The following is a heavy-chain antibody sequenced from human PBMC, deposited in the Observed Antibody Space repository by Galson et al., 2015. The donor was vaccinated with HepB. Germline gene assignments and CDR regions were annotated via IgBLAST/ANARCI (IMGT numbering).Heavy chain of an antibody. V-gene: IGHV1-2*06. J-gene: IGHJ5*02. CDR3: AREWGTEMATITAYNWFDP. D-gene: IGHD5-24*01. CDR1: GYTFTGYY. CDR2: INPNSGGT. Sequence: SVKVSCKASGYTFTGYYMHWVRQAPGQGLEWMGRINPNSGGTNYAQKFQGRVTMTRDTSISTAYMELSRLRSDDTAVYYCAREWGTEMATITAYNWFDPWGQGTLVTVSS.